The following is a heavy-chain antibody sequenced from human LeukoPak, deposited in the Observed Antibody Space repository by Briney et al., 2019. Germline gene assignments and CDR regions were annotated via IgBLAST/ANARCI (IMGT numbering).Heavy chain of an antibody. Sequence: GGSLRLSCVASGFTFNNFAMSWVRQAPGKGLEWVSTLSGSGRGTNYADSVKGRFIISRDNAKNSLYLQMNSLRAEDTAVYYCANGYSYGTAFDYWGQGTLVTVSS. D-gene: IGHD5-18*01. V-gene: IGHV3-23*01. J-gene: IGHJ4*02. CDR3: ANGYSYGTAFDY. CDR1: GFTFNNFA. CDR2: LSGSGRGT.